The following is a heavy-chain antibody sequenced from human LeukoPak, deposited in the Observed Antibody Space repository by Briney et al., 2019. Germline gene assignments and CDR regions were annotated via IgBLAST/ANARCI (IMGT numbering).Heavy chain of an antibody. Sequence: GGSLRLSCTVSGFTFGDYAMSWFRQAPGKGLEWVGFIRSKAYGGTTEYAASVRGRFTLSRDDSKSIAYLQMNSLKTEDTAVYYCTRDVGYTQGTFDYWGQGTLVTVSS. V-gene: IGHV3-49*03. CDR1: GFTFGDYA. J-gene: IGHJ4*02. CDR3: TRDVGYTQGTFDY. D-gene: IGHD5-24*01. CDR2: IRSKAYGGTT.